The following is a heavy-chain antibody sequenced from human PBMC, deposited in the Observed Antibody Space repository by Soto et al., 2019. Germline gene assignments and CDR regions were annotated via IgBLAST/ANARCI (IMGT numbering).Heavy chain of an antibody. D-gene: IGHD1-26*01. Sequence: SETLSLTCNVSGASISSGDYYWSWIRQPPGKGLEWIGYIYFSESTSYNPSLKSRVTISGDTSKNQFSLRVTSVTAADTAVYYCARLGGSYAVPHFDYWGQGTQVTVSS. CDR3: ARLGGSYAVPHFDY. V-gene: IGHV4-30-4*01. CDR1: GASISSGDYY. CDR2: IYFSEST. J-gene: IGHJ4*02.